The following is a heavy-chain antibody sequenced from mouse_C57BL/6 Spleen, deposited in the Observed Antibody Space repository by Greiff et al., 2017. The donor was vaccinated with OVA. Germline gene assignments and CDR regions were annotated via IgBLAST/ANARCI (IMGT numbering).Heavy chain of an antibody. CDR3: ARSIYDGYYVRYFDV. CDR1: GYTFTNYW. D-gene: IGHD2-3*01. CDR2: IYPGGGYT. V-gene: IGHV1-63*01. J-gene: IGHJ1*03. Sequence: QVHVKQSGAELVRPGTSVKISCKASGYTFTNYWIGWAKQRPGHGLEWIGDIYPGGGYTNYNEKFKGKATLTADKSSSTAYMQFSSLTSEDSAIYYCARSIYDGYYVRYFDVWGTGTTVTVSS.